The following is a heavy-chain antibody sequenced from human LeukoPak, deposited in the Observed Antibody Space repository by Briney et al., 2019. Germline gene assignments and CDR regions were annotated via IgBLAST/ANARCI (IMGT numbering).Heavy chain of an antibody. CDR3: ARGGLRYFDWLLYPFDY. J-gene: IGHJ4*02. Sequence: ASVKVSCKASGYTFTSYDINWVRQATGQGLEWMGWMNPNSGNTGYAQKFKGRVTMTRNTSISTAYMELSSLRSEDTAVYYCARGGLRYFDWLLYPFDYWGQGTLVTVSS. D-gene: IGHD3-9*01. CDR1: GYTFTSYD. CDR2: MNPNSGNT. V-gene: IGHV1-8*01.